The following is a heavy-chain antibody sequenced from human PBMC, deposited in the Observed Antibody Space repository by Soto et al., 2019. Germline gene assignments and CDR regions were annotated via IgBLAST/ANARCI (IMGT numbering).Heavy chain of an antibody. Sequence: ASVKVSCKVSGYTFTSDHLHWVRQAPGQGLEWMGIIDPSGGTTNSARVFQGRFSMTRDTSTSTVYLQMNSLRAEDTAVYYCARGGLGGATTHYYYYGMDVWGQGTTVTVSS. D-gene: IGHD1-26*01. CDR3: ARGGLGGATTHYYYYGMDV. CDR1: GYTFTSDH. V-gene: IGHV1-46*01. J-gene: IGHJ6*02. CDR2: IDPSGGTT.